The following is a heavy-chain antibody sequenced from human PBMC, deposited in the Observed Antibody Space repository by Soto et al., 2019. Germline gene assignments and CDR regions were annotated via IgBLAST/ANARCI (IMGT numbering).Heavy chain of an antibody. V-gene: IGHV1-8*01. J-gene: IGHJ4*02. D-gene: IGHD3-22*01. CDR2: MNPNSANT. Sequence: ASVKVSCKASGYTFTSYDINWVRQATGQGLEWMGWMNPNSANTAYAQKFQGRVTMTRNTPISTAYMELSSLRSEDTAVYYCAREKSSGYYYDYWGQGTLVTVSS. CDR3: AREKSSGYYYDY. CDR1: GYTFTSYD.